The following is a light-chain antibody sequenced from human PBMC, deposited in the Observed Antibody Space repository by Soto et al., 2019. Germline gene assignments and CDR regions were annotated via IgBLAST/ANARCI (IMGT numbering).Light chain of an antibody. CDR2: GVS. Sequence: QPLRTKPASGSRNPGQSITISCSGTSSYIRDYDYGSWYQQHPGRGPIVIIYGVSVRFSGLSYRFSGSKSGNTASLTISGLQAEDEADYYCCSYAGSTTFVFGTGTKVTVL. J-gene: IGLJ1*01. V-gene: IGLV2-23*02. CDR1: SSYIRDYDY. CDR3: CSYAGSTTFV.